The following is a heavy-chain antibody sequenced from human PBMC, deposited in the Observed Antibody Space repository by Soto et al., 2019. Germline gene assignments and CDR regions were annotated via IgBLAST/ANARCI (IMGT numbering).Heavy chain of an antibody. CDR3: ARDSPSPYYYDSSGYGLFDY. D-gene: IGHD3-22*01. J-gene: IGHJ4*02. CDR1: GYTFTSYG. V-gene: IGHV1-18*04. CDR2: ISAYNGNT. Sequence: RASVKVSCKASGYTFTSYGIIWVRQAPGQGLEWMGWISAYNGNTNYAQKLQGRVTMTTDTSTSTAYMELRSLRSDDTAVYYCARDSPSPYYYDSSGYGLFDYWGQGTLVTVSS.